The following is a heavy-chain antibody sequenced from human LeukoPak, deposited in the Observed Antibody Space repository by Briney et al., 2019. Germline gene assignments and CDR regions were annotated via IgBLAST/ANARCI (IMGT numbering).Heavy chain of an antibody. Sequence: ASVKVSCKASGYTFTGYYMHWVRQAPGQGLEWMGWINPNSGGTNYAQKFQGRVTMTRDTFISTAYMELSRLRSDDTAVYYCARDYGGNSGGPGYWGQGTLVTVSS. J-gene: IGHJ4*02. CDR1: GYTFTGYY. CDR2: INPNSGGT. D-gene: IGHD4-17*01. CDR3: ARDYGGNSGGPGY. V-gene: IGHV1-2*02.